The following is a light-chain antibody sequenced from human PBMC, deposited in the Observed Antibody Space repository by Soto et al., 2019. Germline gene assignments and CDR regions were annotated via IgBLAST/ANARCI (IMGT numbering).Light chain of an antibody. CDR2: GAS. J-gene: IGKJ4*01. CDR1: QSVSSSY. V-gene: IGKV3-20*01. CDR3: QQYGSSHLT. Sequence: EIVLTQSPGTLSLSPGERATLSCRASQSVSSSYLAWYQQKPGQAPSLLIYGASSRATGIPDRFSGSGSGTDFTLTISRLEPEDFAVYYCQQYGSSHLTFGGGTKVEIK.